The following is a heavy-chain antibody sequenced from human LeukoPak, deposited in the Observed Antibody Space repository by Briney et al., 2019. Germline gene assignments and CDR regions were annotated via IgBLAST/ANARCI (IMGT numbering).Heavy chain of an antibody. D-gene: IGHD4-17*01. CDR1: GGSISSGSYY. CDR2: IYTSGST. Sequence: SETLSLTFTVSGGSISSGSYYWSWIRQPAGKGLEWIGRIYTSGSTNYNPSLKSRVTISVDTSKNQFSLKLSSVTAADTAVYYCARHLLDYGDLVWGQGTLVTVSS. V-gene: IGHV4-61*02. CDR3: ARHLLDYGDLV. J-gene: IGHJ4*02.